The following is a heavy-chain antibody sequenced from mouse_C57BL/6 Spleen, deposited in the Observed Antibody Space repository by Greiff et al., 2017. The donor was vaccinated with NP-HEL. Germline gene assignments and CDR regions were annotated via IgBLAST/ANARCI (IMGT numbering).Heavy chain of an antibody. CDR3: ASSHPSSYGYFDV. J-gene: IGHJ1*03. Sequence: EVQLVESGGGLVKPGGSLKPSCAASGFTFSDYGMHWVRQAPEKGLEWVAYISSGSSTIYYADTVKGRFTISRDNAKNTLFLQMTSLRAEDKAMYDCASSHPSSYGYFDVWGTGTTVTVSS. V-gene: IGHV5-17*01. D-gene: IGHD2-10*02. CDR1: GFTFSDYG. CDR2: ISSGSSTI.